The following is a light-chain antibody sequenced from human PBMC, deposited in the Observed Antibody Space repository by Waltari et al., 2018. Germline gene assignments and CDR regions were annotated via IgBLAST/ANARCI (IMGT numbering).Light chain of an antibody. V-gene: IGKV3-15*01. CDR3: QQYNNWTLPYT. CDR1: QSVSSN. J-gene: IGKJ2*01. Sequence: EIEMTQSPATLSASPGERATLSCRASQSVSSNLDWYQQKPGQAPRLLIYGASTRATDIPATFSGSGSGTEFTLTISSLHSEDFAVYNCQQYNNWTLPYTFGQGTKLEIK. CDR2: GAS.